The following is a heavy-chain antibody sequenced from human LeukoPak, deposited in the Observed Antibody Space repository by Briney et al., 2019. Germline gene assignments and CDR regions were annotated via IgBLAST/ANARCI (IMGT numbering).Heavy chain of an antibody. CDR1: GFTFSSDA. V-gene: IGHV3-23*01. CDR3: AREGSYYVPYYFDY. J-gene: IGHJ4*02. CDR2: IRESGGST. Sequence: GGSLRLSCAASGFTFSSDAMNWVRQAPGKGLEWVTSIRESGGSTFYADSVKGRFTISRDNSKNTLYLQMNSLRAEDTAVYYCAREGSYYVPYYFDYWGQGTLVTVSS. D-gene: IGHD1-26*01.